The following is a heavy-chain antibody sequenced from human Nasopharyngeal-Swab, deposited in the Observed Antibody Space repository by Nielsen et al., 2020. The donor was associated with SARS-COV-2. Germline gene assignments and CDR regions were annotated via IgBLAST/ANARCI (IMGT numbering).Heavy chain of an antibody. D-gene: IGHD3-22*01. CDR3: ARAITYYYDGSGSPSYGLDV. J-gene: IGHJ6*02. V-gene: IGHV1-69*01. CDR2: LIPVFGTT. Sequence: WVRQAPGQGLEWVGGLIPVFGTTHYSQKFQDRLRVTADASTDTAYMELSSLRSDDTAVYYSARAITYYYDGSGSPSYGLDVWGQGTTVTVSS.